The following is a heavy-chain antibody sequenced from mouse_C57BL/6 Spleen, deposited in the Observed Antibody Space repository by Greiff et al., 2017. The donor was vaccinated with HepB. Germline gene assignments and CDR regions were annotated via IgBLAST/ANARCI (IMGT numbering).Heavy chain of an antibody. D-gene: IGHD1-1*01. J-gene: IGHJ3*01. V-gene: IGHV5-17*01. CDR1: GFTFSDYG. CDR3: ARDGSSSWFAY. CDR2: ISSGSSTI. Sequence: EVMLVESGGGLVKPGGSLKLSCAASGFTFSDYGMHWVRQAPEKGLEWVAYISSGSSTIYYADTVKGRFTISRDNAKNTLFLQMTRLRSEDTAMYYCARDGSSSWFAYWGQGTLVTVSA.